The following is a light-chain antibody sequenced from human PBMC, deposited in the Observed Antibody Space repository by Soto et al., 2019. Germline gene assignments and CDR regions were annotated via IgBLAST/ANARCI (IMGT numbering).Light chain of an antibody. CDR1: QSVDSY. J-gene: IGKJ4*01. V-gene: IGKV3-11*01. CDR2: GAS. CDR3: QQHISWPLT. Sequence: EIVLTQSPASLSLSPGERATLSCRASQSVDSYLVWYQQKPGQAPRLLIFGASNRATGIPARFSGSGSGTDFTLTISNLEPEDFAVYYCQQHISWPLTFGGGTKVDIK.